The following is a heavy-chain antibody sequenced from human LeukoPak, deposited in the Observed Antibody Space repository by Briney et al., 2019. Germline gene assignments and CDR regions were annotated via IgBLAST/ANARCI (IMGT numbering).Heavy chain of an antibody. CDR3: ARGCVVVVVPAAIYYYYYYYMDV. D-gene: IGHD2-2*01. J-gene: IGHJ6*03. V-gene: IGHV4-59*12. CDR2: IYYSGST. Sequence: SETLSLTCTVSGGSISSYYWSWIRQSPGKGLEWIGYIYYSGSTDYNPSLKSRVTISVDTSKNQFSLKLSSVTAADTAVYYCARGCVVVVVPAAIYYYYYYYMDVWGKGTTVTVSS. CDR1: GGSISSYY.